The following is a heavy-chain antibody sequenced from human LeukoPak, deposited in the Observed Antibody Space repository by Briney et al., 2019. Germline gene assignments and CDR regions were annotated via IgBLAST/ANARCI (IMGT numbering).Heavy chain of an antibody. J-gene: IGHJ2*01. CDR1: GFTFSSYW. Sequence: GGSLSLSCAASGFTFSSYWMHWVRQAPGKGLVWVSPINPDGTVTTYADSVKGRFTISRDNAKNTLYLQMNSLRVEDTAVYYCVRDSPSGFFDLWGRGTLVTVSS. D-gene: IGHD6-19*01. V-gene: IGHV3-74*01. CDR3: VRDSPSGFFDL. CDR2: INPDGTVT.